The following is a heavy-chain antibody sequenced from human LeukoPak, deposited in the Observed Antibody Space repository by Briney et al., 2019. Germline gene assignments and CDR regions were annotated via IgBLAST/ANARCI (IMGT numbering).Heavy chain of an antibody. D-gene: IGHD3-22*01. CDR2: IIPIFGTA. J-gene: IGHJ4*02. CDR1: GGTFSSYA. Sequence: GASVKVSCKASGGTFSSYAISWVRQAPGQGLEWMGGIIPIFGTANYAQKFQGRITITTDESTSTAYMELSSLRSEDTAVYYCARGPRGYYDSSGYYGFDYWGQGTLVTVSS. CDR3: ARGPRGYYDSSGYYGFDY. V-gene: IGHV1-69*05.